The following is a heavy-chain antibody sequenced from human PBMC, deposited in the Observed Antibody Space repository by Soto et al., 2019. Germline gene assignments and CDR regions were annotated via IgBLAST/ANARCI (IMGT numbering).Heavy chain of an antibody. CDR2: INAHSGGT. V-gene: IGHV1-2*02. D-gene: IGHD3-16*01. CDR1: GFSFTGYY. J-gene: IGHJ5*02. CDR3: AKDFPRRLAYWLAP. Sequence: ASVKVSCKASGFSFTGYYIHWLRQAPGQGLEWMGWINAHSGGTEYAQKFQGRVTLTMDTSIATAYLTLTSLTPDDTAFYYFAKDFPRRLAYWLAPWAQETQVTVS.